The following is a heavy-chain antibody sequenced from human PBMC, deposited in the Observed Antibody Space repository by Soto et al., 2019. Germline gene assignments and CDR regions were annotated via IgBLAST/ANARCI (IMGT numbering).Heavy chain of an antibody. CDR2: ITTDKGKT. J-gene: IGHJ4*02. CDR3: ATRSPAFDY. CDR1: GYTFTSYG. V-gene: IGHV1-18*01. Sequence: APVKVSCKTSGYTFTSYGITWVRQAPGQGLEWMGWITTDKGKTTYAQKFQGRVTMTTDISTSTAYMELRSLRSDDTAVYYCATRSPAFDYWGQGTLVTVSS.